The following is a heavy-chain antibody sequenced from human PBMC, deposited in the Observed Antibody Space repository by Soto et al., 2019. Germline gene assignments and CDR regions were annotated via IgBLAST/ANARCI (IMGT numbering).Heavy chain of an antibody. CDR1: GGSISSSSYY. D-gene: IGHD4-17*01. CDR2: IYYSGST. CDR3: ARHYYGDYVFDY. J-gene: IGHJ4*02. V-gene: IGHV4-39*01. Sequence: QLQLQESGPGLVKPSETLSLTCPVSGGSISSSSYYWGWIRQPPGKGLEWIVSIYYSGSTYYNPSLKSRVTISVDTSKNQFALELSSATAADTAVYYCARHYYGDYVFDYWCQGTLVTVSS.